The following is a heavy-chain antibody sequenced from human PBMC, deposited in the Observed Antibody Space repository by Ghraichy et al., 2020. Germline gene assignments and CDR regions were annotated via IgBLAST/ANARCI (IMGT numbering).Heavy chain of an antibody. Sequence: SGPTLVKPTQTLTLTCTFSGFSLSTSGMRVSWIRQPPGKALEWLARIDWDDDKFYSTSLKTRLTISKDTSKNQVVLTMTNMDPVDTATYYCARDIITPRTIVLGGDDAFDIWGQGTMVTVSS. CDR3: ARDIITPRTIVLGGDDAFDI. J-gene: IGHJ3*02. V-gene: IGHV2-70*04. D-gene: IGHD3-22*01. CDR1: GFSLSTSGMR. CDR2: IDWDDDK.